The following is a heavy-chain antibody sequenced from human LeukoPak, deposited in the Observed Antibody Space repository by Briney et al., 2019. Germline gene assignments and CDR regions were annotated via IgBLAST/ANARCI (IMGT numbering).Heavy chain of an antibody. Sequence: GGSLRLSCAASGFTFSSYGMHGVRQAPGKGLEWVAFIRYDGGNKYYADSVKGRFTISRDNSKNTLYLQMNSLRAEDTAVYYCAKDTTPPKAGFDPWGQGTLVTVSS. J-gene: IGHJ5*02. CDR1: GFTFSSYG. CDR3: AKDTTPPKAGFDP. V-gene: IGHV3-30*02. CDR2: IRYDGGNK. D-gene: IGHD1-14*01.